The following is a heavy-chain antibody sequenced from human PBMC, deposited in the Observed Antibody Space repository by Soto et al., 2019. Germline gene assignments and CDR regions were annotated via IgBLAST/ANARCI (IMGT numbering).Heavy chain of an antibody. Sequence: GGSLRLSCAASGFTFSSYGMHWVRQAPGKGLEWVAVIWYDGSDKYYADSVKGRFTISRDNSKNTLYPQMNSLRAEDTAVYYCARGTMRTPFDYWGQGTLVTVSS. CDR2: IWYDGSDK. CDR3: ARGTMRTPFDY. J-gene: IGHJ4*02. CDR1: GFTFSSYG. V-gene: IGHV3-33*01.